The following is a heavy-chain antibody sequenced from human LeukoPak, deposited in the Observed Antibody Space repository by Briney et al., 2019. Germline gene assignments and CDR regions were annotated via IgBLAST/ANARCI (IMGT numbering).Heavy chain of an antibody. CDR3: AIGDNFDH. V-gene: IGHV3-7*01. Sequence: GGSLTLSCVPSRFAFSSHWMILGLQAPGQGLEWVANIKQAGREKYYVDSVKGRFNLSRDKAKHSLYLQMNSLRAEDTAVYYCAIGDNFDHWGQGPLVTVCS. J-gene: IGHJ4*02. CDR1: RFAFSSHW. CDR2: IKQAGREK.